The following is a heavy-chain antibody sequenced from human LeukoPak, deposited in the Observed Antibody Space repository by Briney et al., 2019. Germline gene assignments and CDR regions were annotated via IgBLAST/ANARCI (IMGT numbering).Heavy chain of an antibody. V-gene: IGHV3-7*01. Sequence: GGSLRLSCAASGFTFSSYWMSWVRKAPGKGREWVANIKQDGSEKYYVDSVKGRFTISRDNAKNSLYLQMNSLRAEDTAVYYCVRVPDPSFWFAFDIWGQGTMVTVSS. CDR3: VRVPDPSFWFAFDI. D-gene: IGHD3-3*01. CDR2: IKQDGSEK. CDR1: GFTFSSYW. J-gene: IGHJ3*02.